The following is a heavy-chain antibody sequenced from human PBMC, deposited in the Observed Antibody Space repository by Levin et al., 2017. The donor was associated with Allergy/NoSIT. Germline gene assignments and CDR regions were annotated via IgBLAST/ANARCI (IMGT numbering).Heavy chain of an antibody. V-gene: IGHV3-15*07. D-gene: IGHD3-9*01. CDR1: GFTFSDAW. Sequence: KAGGSLRLSCAASGFTFSDAWMNWVRQAPGKGLEWVGRIKSKTDGGTTDYAAPVKGRFTISRDDSKNTLYLQMNSLKTEDTAVYYCTVGHDILTGYYNQVYWGQGTLVTVSS. J-gene: IGHJ4*02. CDR3: TVGHDILTGYYNQVY. CDR2: IKSKTDGGTT.